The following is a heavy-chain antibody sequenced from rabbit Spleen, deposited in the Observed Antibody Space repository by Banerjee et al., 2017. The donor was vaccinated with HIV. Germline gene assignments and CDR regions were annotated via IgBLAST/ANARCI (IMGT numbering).Heavy chain of an antibody. CDR2: IGLNSGSA. D-gene: IGHD4-2*01. CDR1: GFTISSGYY. Sequence: QSLEESGGDLVKPGASLTLTCTASGFTISSGYYMCWVRQAPGKGLEWIACIGLNSGSAYYASWAKGRFTISKTSPTTVTLQMTSLTAADTATYFCSRYGGTNIYNSGLWGQGTLVTVS. V-gene: IGHV1S40*01. CDR3: SRYGGTNIYNSGL. J-gene: IGHJ3*01.